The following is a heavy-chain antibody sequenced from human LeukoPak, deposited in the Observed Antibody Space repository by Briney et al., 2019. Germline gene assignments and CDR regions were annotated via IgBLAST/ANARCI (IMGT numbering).Heavy chain of an antibody. CDR2: IYSGGST. CDR1: GFTVSSNY. D-gene: IGHD3-3*01. J-gene: IGHJ6*02. Sequence: GGSLRLSCAASGFTVSSNYMSWVRQAPGKGLEWVSVIYSGGSTYYADSVKGRFTISRDNPKNTLYLQMNSLRAEDTAVYYCARDPGYYDFWSGSALGMDVWGQGTTVTVSS. CDR3: ARDPGYYDFWSGSALGMDV. V-gene: IGHV3-66*01.